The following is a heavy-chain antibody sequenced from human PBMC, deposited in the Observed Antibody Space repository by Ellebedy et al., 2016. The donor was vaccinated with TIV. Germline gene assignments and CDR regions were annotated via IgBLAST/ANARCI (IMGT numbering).Heavy chain of an antibody. D-gene: IGHD6-19*01. V-gene: IGHV5-51*01. CDR3: AISSSSGWPQDY. CDR2: IYPGDSDT. Sequence: KVSCKGFGYSFSTHWIGWVRQMPGKGLEWMGSIYPGDSDTRYSPSFQGQVTISADKSISTAYLQWSSLKASDTAMYYCAISSSSGWPQDYWGQGTLVTVSS. J-gene: IGHJ4*02. CDR1: GYSFSTHW.